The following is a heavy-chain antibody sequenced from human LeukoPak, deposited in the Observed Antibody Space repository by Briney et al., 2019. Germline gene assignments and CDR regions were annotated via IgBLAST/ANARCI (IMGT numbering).Heavy chain of an antibody. CDR2: IIGSGGST. V-gene: IGHV3-23*01. J-gene: IGHJ6*03. CDR1: GFTFSSYA. CDR3: AKDWMVRGVMGYYYYMDV. Sequence: PGGSLRLSCAASGFTFSSYAMSWVRQAPGKGLEWVSAIIGSGGSTYYADSVKGRFTISRDNSKNTLYLQMNTLRAEDTAVYYCAKDWMVRGVMGYYYYMDVWGKGTTVTVSS. D-gene: IGHD3-10*01.